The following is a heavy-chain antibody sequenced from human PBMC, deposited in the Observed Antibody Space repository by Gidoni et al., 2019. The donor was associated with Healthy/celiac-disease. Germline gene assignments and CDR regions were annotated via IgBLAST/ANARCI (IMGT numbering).Heavy chain of an antibody. CDR2: IYYSGST. CDR1: GGSISSSSYY. Sequence: QLQLQESGPGLVKPSENLSPTRPVSGGSISSSSYYWGWIRQPPGKGLEWIGSIYYSGSTYYNPSLKSRVTISVDTSKNQFSLKLSSVTAADTAVYYCASLVPAAPGDGGYFQHWGQGTLVTVSS. D-gene: IGHD2-2*01. V-gene: IGHV4-39*01. J-gene: IGHJ1*01. CDR3: ASLVPAAPGDGGYFQH.